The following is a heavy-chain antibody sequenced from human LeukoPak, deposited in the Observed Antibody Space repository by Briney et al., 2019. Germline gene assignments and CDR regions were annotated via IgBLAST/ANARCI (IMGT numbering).Heavy chain of an antibody. J-gene: IGHJ4*02. D-gene: IGHD4-23*01. CDR3: ARGNYDGYYFDS. Sequence: ASVKVSCEASGYTFTNYDINWVRQATGQGLEWMGWMNPNSDNIGYAQKFQGRVTMTRDTSISTAYMELSSLRSEDTAVYYCARGNYDGYYFDSWGQGTLVTVFS. CDR2: MNPNSDNI. V-gene: IGHV1-8*01. CDR1: GYTFTNYD.